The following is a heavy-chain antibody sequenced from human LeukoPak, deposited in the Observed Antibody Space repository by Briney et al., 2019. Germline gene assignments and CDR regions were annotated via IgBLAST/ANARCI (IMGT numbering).Heavy chain of an antibody. CDR3: AKGGYTTWFDP. CDR2: IRSNGGDT. V-gene: IGHV3-23*01. CDR1: GFTFRDFS. Sequence: GGSLRLSCAASGFTFRDFSMSRVRQAPGKGLEWVSNIRSNGGDTYYTDSVKGRFTISRDNSKNTLYLEMNSLRAGDTAVYYCAKGGYTTWFDPWGQGTLVTVSS. D-gene: IGHD2-15*01. J-gene: IGHJ5*02.